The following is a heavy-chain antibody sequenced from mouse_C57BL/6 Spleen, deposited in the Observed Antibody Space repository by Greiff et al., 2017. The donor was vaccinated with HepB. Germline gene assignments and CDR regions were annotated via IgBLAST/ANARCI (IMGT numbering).Heavy chain of an antibody. V-gene: IGHV1-52*01. CDR1: GYTFTSYW. D-gene: IGHD2-2*01. CDR2: IDPSDSET. J-gene: IGHJ1*03. Sequence: QVQLQQPGAELVRPGSSVKLSCKASGYTFTSYWMHWVKQRPIQGLEWIGNIDPSDSETHYNQKFKDKATLTVDKSSSTAYMQLSSLTSEDSAVYYCAMYGYPWYFDVWGTGTTVTVSS. CDR3: AMYGYPWYFDV.